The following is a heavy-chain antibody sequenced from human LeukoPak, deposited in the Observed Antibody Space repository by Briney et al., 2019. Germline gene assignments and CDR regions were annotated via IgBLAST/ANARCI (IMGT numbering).Heavy chain of an antibody. D-gene: IGHD7-27*01. CDR3: ARDRLLTGDSWEYWYFDL. Sequence: PSETLSLTCTVSGGSISSYYWSWIRQAAGKGLEWIGRISTRGSSNSPPSLRSRVTMSVDTSKNQFSLKLNSVTAADTGVYYCARDRLLTGDSWEYWYFDLWGRGTLVTVSS. CDR1: GGSISSYY. V-gene: IGHV4-4*07. J-gene: IGHJ2*01. CDR2: ISTRGSS.